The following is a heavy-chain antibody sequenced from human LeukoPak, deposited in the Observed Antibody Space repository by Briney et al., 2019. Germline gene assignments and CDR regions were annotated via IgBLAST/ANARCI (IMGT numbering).Heavy chain of an antibody. D-gene: IGHD3-22*01. Sequence: SETLSLTCIVSSGFISSYYWSWIRQSPGRGLEWIAFINYSGRIKYNPSLQSRVSISLDTSKNHFSLQLRSVMAADTAVYYCARLVDYDNSGDPDIFDIWGQGTIVSIS. V-gene: IGHV4-59*01. CDR1: SGFISSYY. CDR2: INYSGRI. CDR3: ARLVDYDNSGDPDIFDI. J-gene: IGHJ3*02.